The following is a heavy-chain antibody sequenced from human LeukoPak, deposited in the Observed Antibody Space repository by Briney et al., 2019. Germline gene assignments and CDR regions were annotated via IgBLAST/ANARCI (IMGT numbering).Heavy chain of an antibody. CDR2: IIPIRGIA. J-gene: IGHJ4*02. D-gene: IGHD2-15*01. Sequence: VASVTVSCKAYGGTFSSYTISWVRQAPGQGLEWMGRIIPIRGIANYAQKFQGRVTITADKSTSTAYMELSSLRSEDTAVYYCARNAAGYCSGVSCYSGYYFDYWGQGTLVTVSS. V-gene: IGHV1-69*02. CDR1: GGTFSSYT. CDR3: ARNAAGYCSGVSCYSGYYFDY.